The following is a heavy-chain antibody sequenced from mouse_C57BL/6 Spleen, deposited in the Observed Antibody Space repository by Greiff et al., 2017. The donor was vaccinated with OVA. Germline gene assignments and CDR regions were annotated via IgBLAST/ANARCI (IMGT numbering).Heavy chain of an antibody. CDR1: GYTFTNYW. D-gene: IGHD3-3*01. Sequence: QVQLQQSGAELVRPGTSVKMSCKASGYTFTNYWIGWAKQRPGHGLEWIGDIYPGGGYTNYNEKFKGKATLTTYKTSSTAYMQFSSLTSEDSAIYYCARGAAFDYWGQGTTLTVSS. J-gene: IGHJ2*01. CDR3: ARGAAFDY. CDR2: IYPGGGYT. V-gene: IGHV1-63*01.